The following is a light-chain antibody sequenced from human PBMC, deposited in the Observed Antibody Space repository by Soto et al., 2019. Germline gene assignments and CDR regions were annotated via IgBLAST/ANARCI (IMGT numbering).Light chain of an antibody. V-gene: IGLV2-8*01. CDR2: EVS. CDR1: SSDVGDYNY. J-gene: IGLJ2*01. CDR3: SSYAGINNFVV. Sequence: QSALTQPPSASGSPGQSVTISCTGTSSDVGDYNYVTWNQHHPGKAPKLMIYEVSKRPSGVPDRFSGSKSGNTASLTVSGLQADDEADYYCSSYAGINNFVVFGGGTKLTVL.